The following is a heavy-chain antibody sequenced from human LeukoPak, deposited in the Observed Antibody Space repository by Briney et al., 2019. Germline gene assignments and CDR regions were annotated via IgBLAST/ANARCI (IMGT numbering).Heavy chain of an antibody. D-gene: IGHD2-8*01. Sequence: SETLSLTCAVSGGSITSSKYFWGWIRQPQGKELELIGIISYSGSTDYNPSLKSRVTISTDTSKNQFSLKLTSVTAADTAVYYCAGLGVMVLVYQFEYWGRGTPVTVSS. CDR2: ISYSGST. CDR1: GGSITSSKYF. J-gene: IGHJ4*02. CDR3: AGLGVMVLVYQFEY. V-gene: IGHV4-39*07.